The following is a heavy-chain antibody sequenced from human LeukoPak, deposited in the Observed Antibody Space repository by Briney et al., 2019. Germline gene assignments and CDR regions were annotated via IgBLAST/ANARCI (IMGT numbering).Heavy chain of an antibody. CDR1: GFTFSSYA. CDR3: ATDYGGNSGTDY. V-gene: IGHV3-30-3*01. D-gene: IGHD4-23*01. J-gene: IGHJ4*02. CDR2: ISYDGSKK. Sequence: GGSLRLSCAASGFTFSSYAINWVRQAPCKGLEWVAVISYDGSKKYYADSVKGRFTISRDNSKNTLYLQMNTLRAEDTAVYYCATDYGGNSGTDYWGQGTLVTVSS.